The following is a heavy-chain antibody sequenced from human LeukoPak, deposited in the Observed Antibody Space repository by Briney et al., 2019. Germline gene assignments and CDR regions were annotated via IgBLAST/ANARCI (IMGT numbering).Heavy chain of an antibody. CDR2: ISWNSGSI. D-gene: IGHD2-2*01. V-gene: IGHV3-9*01. CDR1: GCTFDDYA. CDR3: SKSYCSSTSCYFDY. J-gene: IGHJ4*02. Sequence: GRSLRLSCAASGCTFDDYAMHWVRQAPGKGLEWVSGISWNSGSIGYADSVKGRFTISRDNAKNSLYLQMNSLRAEDTALYYCSKSYCSSTSCYFDYWGQGTLVTVSS.